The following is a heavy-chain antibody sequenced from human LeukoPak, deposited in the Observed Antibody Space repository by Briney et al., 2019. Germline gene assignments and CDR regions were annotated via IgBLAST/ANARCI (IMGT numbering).Heavy chain of an antibody. D-gene: IGHD4-17*01. CDR1: GGSISSSSYY. CDR3: ARASVTTPFDY. J-gene: IGHJ4*02. V-gene: IGHV4-39*01. CDR2: IYYSGST. Sequence: PPETLSLTCTVSGGSISSSSYYWGWIRQPPGKGLEWIGSIYYSGSTYYNPSLKSRVTISVDTSKNQFSLKLSSVTAADTAVYYCARASVTTPFDYWGQGTLVTVSS.